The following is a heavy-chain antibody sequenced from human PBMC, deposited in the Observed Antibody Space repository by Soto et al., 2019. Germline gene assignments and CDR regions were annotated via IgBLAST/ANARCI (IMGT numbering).Heavy chain of an antibody. CDR1: GYTFTSYA. J-gene: IGHJ6*02. CDR2: INAGNGNT. V-gene: IGHV1-3*01. Sequence: QVQLVQSGAEVKKPGASVKVSCKASGYTFTSYAMHWVRQAPGQRLAWMGWINAGNGNTKYSQKFQGRVTITRDTSASKAYMELSSMRSEDTAVYYCARDLQSYDMLTGYRYGMDVWGQGPTVTVSS. D-gene: IGHD3-9*01. CDR3: ARDLQSYDMLTGYRYGMDV.